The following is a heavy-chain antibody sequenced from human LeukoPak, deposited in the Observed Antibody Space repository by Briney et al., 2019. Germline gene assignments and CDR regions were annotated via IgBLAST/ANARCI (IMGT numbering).Heavy chain of an antibody. J-gene: IGHJ5*02. CDR3: ARLGYCSGGSCYLNWFDP. Sequence: ASVKVSCKSSGYTFTSYYMHWVRQAPGQGLDWVGIINPNGGSTSYAQKFQGRVTMTRDTSTSTVYMDLSSLRSEDTAVYYCARLGYCSGGSCYLNWFDPWGQGTLVTVSS. CDR2: INPNGGST. V-gene: IGHV1-46*01. CDR1: GYTFTSYY. D-gene: IGHD2-15*01.